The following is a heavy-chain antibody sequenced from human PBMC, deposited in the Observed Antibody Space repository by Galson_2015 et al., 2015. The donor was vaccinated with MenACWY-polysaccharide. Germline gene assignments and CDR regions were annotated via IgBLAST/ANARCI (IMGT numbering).Heavy chain of an antibody. J-gene: IGHJ4*02. V-gene: IGHV3-23*01. Sequence: SLRLSCAASGFSFNGYAMSWVRRAPGKGLEWVAPISVGGDTTYYADSVTARFTISRDNSKTTLDLQMNSLRADDTAIYYCAKAVVATALLDYWGQGALVTVSS. CDR2: ISVGGDTT. CDR3: AKAVVATALLDY. CDR1: GFSFNGYA. D-gene: IGHD2-21*02.